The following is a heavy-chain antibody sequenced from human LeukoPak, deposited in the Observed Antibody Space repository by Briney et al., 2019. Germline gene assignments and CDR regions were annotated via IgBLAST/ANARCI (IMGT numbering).Heavy chain of an antibody. CDR3: ATCSGGSCSYGY. J-gene: IGHJ4*02. D-gene: IGHD2-15*01. CDR1: GGTFSSYA. V-gene: IGHV1-69*05. Sequence: GASVKVSCKASGGTFSSYAISWVRQAPGQGLEWMGRIIPIFGTANYAQKFQGRVTITTDESTSTAYMELSSLRSEDTAVYYCATCSGGSCSYGYWGQGTLVTVSS. CDR2: IIPIFGTA.